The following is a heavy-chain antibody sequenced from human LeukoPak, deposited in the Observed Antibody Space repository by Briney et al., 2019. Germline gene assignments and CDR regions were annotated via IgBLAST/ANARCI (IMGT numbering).Heavy chain of an antibody. D-gene: IGHD2-15*01. CDR3: AKDSADIVVVVAATDYYYMDV. J-gene: IGHJ6*03. Sequence: WSLRLSCAASGFTFSSYGMHWVRQAPGKGLEWVAFIRYDGSNKYYADSVKGRFTISRDNSKNTLYLQMNSLRAEDTAVYYCAKDSADIVVVVAATDYYYMDVWGKGTTVTISS. CDR1: GFTFSSYG. V-gene: IGHV3-30*02. CDR2: IRYDGSNK.